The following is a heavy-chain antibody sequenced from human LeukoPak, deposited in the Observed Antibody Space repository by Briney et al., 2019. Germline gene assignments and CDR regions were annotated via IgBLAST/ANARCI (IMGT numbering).Heavy chain of an antibody. V-gene: IGHV4-61*02. D-gene: IGHD5-12*01. CDR1: GGSISSGSYY. Sequence: PSETLSLTCTVSGGSISSGSYYWSWIRQPAGKGLEWIGRIYTSGSTNYNPSLKSRVTISVDTSKNQFSLELSSTAADTAVYYCARGGYSGYDYWGQGTLVTVSS. J-gene: IGHJ4*02. CDR3: ARGGYSGYDY. CDR2: IYTSGST.